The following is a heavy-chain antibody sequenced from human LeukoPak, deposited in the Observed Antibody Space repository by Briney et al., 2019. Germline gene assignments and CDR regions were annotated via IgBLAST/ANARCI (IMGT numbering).Heavy chain of an antibody. Sequence: SETLSLTCTVSGGSISSYYWSWIRQPPGKGLEWIGYVYSSGSTNYNPSLKSRVTISVDTSKNQFSLKLSSVTAADTAVYYCARRIGRKGAFDMWGQGTMVTVSS. J-gene: IGHJ3*02. D-gene: IGHD1-26*01. CDR2: VYSSGST. CDR3: ARRIGRKGAFDM. CDR1: GGSISSYY. V-gene: IGHV4-59*08.